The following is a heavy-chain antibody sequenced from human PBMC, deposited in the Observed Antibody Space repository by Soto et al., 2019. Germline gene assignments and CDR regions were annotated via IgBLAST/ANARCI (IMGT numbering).Heavy chain of an antibody. V-gene: IGHV1-18*01. Sequence: QVQLVQSGAEVKKPGASVKVSCKASGYTFTSYGISWVRQAPGQGLEWMGWISAYNGNTNYAQKLQGRVTMTTDTPTSTAYMELRTLRSDDTAVYYCARYMVAAAAKYNWFDPWGQGTLVTVSS. CDR1: GYTFTSYG. CDR3: ARYMVAAAAKYNWFDP. D-gene: IGHD6-13*01. J-gene: IGHJ5*02. CDR2: ISAYNGNT.